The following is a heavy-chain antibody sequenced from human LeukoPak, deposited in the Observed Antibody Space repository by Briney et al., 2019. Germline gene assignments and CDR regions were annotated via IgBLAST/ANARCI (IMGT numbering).Heavy chain of an antibody. J-gene: IGHJ4*02. CDR1: GGSINNYY. CDR2: IYYRGST. D-gene: IGHD4-17*01. CDR3: ARGGDYGDLRYFDY. Sequence: SETLSLTRTVSGGSINNYYWSWIRQPPGKGLEWIGYIYYRGSTNYNPSLKSRVTFSVDTSKNQFSLKLNAVTAADTAVYYCARGGDYGDLRYFDYWGQGTLVTVSS. V-gene: IGHV4-59*01.